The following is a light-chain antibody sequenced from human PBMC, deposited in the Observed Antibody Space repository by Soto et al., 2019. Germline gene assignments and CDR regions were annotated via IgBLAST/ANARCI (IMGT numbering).Light chain of an antibody. Sequence: IQMTQSPSSLCASVGDRVTITCRASQSIANYLNWYQQKPGKAPKLLIYAASTLESGVPSRFSGSGSGTDFTLTISSLQPEDFATYYCQQSYNNPKTFGQGTNVDIK. V-gene: IGKV1-39*01. CDR3: QQSYNNPKT. J-gene: IGKJ1*01. CDR1: QSIANY. CDR2: AAS.